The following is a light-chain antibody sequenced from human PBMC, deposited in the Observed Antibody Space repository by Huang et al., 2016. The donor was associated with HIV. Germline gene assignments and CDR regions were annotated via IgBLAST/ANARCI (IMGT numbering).Light chain of an antibody. J-gene: IGKJ5*01. CDR3: QQSYSNLIT. CDR1: QAINGY. V-gene: IGKV1-39*01. Sequence: DIQLTQSPSSLSASIGDRVTITCRESQAINGYLTWYQQRPSQAPRRLNFDASTLHSGVPSRFSGSGSGTDFPLTINNVQREVVATYFCQQSYSNLITFGQGSRV. CDR2: DAS.